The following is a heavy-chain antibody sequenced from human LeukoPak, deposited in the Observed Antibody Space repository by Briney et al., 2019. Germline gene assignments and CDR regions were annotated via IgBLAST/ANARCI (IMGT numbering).Heavy chain of an antibody. V-gene: IGHV4-59*01. Sequence: KPSETLSLTCTLSGGSISSYYWSWIRQPPGKGLEWIGYIYYSGSTNYNPSLKSRVTISVDTSKNQFSLKLRSVTAADTAVYYCARDIENWFDPWGQGTLVTVSS. J-gene: IGHJ5*02. CDR1: GGSISSYY. D-gene: IGHD1-26*01. CDR3: ARDIENWFDP. CDR2: IYYSGST.